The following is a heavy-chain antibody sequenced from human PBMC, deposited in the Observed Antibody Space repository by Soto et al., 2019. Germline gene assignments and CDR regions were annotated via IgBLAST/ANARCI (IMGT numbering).Heavy chain of an antibody. Sequence: QVQLVQSGAAVKKPGSSVKVSCKASGGTFSSYTISWVRQAPGQGLEWMGRIIPILGIANYAQKFQGRVTITADKSTSTAYMELSSLRSEDTAVYYCARDAQPYYGSYRENWGFDYWGKGTLVTVSS. D-gene: IGHD3-10*01. CDR3: ARDAQPYYGSYRENWGFDY. CDR1: GGTFSSYT. J-gene: IGHJ4*02. CDR2: IIPILGIA. V-gene: IGHV1-69*08.